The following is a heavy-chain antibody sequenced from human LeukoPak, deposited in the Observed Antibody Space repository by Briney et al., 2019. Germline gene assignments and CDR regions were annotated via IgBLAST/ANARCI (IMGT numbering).Heavy chain of an antibody. CDR2: IIPIFGTA. D-gene: IGHD3-10*01. Sequence: SVTVSCKASGGTFSSYAISWVRQAPGQGLEWMGGIIPIFGTANYAQKFQGRVTITTDESTSTAYMELSSLRSEDTAVYYCASRHMVRGSDDYWGQGTLVTVSS. J-gene: IGHJ4*02. V-gene: IGHV1-69*05. CDR3: ASRHMVRGSDDY. CDR1: GGTFSSYA.